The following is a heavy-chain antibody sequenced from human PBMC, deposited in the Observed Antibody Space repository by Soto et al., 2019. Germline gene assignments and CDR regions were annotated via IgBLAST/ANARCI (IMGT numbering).Heavy chain of an antibody. CDR3: ARVPAPSLWYGMDV. Sequence: QVQLQESGPGLVKPSQTLSLTCTVSGVSISSGDYYWSWIRQPPGKGLEWIGYIYVSGTTYYNPSLKSRVMTSIDTSKNQFSLRLRSVTAADTAVYYCARVPAPSLWYGMDVWGQGTTVTVSS. V-gene: IGHV4-30-4*01. CDR1: GVSISSGDYY. D-gene: IGHD2-15*01. J-gene: IGHJ6*02. CDR2: IYVSGTT.